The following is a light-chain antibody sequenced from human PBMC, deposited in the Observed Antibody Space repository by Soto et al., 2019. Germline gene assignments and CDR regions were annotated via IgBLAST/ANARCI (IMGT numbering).Light chain of an antibody. CDR1: QSVSSY. CDR3: QQRSNWPIFT. CDR2: DAS. Sequence: EIVLTQSPATLSLSPGERATLSCRASQSVSSYLAWYQQKPGQAPRLLIYDASNRATGIPARFSGSGSGTDLTLTISSLEPEGFAVYYCQQRSNWPIFTFGPGTKVDIK. J-gene: IGKJ3*01. V-gene: IGKV3-11*01.